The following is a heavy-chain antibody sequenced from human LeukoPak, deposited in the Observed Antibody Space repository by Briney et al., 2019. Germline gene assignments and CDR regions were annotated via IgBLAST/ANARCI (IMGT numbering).Heavy chain of an antibody. Sequence: ASVKVSCKVSGYTLTELSMHWVRQAPGQGLEWMGWISAYNGNTNYAQKLQGRVTMTADTSTSTAYMELRSLRSDDTAVYYCARDHLKTSYYGSGSSPNYGMDVWGQGTTVTVSS. CDR2: ISAYNGNT. J-gene: IGHJ6*02. V-gene: IGHV1-18*01. D-gene: IGHD3-10*01. CDR1: GYTLTELS. CDR3: ARDHLKTSYYGSGSSPNYGMDV.